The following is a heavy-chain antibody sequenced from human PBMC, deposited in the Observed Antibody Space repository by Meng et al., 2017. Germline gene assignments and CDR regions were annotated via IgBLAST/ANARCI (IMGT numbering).Heavy chain of an antibody. D-gene: IGHD2-2*02. CDR2: ISYSGAT. J-gene: IGHJ5*02. CDR1: GASISSAVF. V-gene: IGHV4-30-4*01. Sequence: QAQSQESGPRRVGPSQTLSLTCTVSGASISSAVFWIWIRQPPVKDLEWIGYISYSGATHYNPSRKSRLTISVDTAKNQFSLSLSSVTAADTAVYYCARVVGDCASCYKGWFDPWGQGTLVTVSS. CDR3: ARVVGDCASCYKGWFDP.